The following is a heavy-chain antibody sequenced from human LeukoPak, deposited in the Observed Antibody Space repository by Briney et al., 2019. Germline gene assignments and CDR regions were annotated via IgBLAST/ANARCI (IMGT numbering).Heavy chain of an antibody. CDR3: TTFYHEYSPY. J-gene: IGHJ4*02. Sequence: GGSLRLSCAASGFSFMNAWMIWVRQAPGKGLEWVGRIKSNADGGTPDYAAPARGRFTISRDDSKNTLYLQMNSLNTEDTAVYYCTTFYHEYSPYWGRGTLVTVSS. CDR2: IKSNADGGTP. D-gene: IGHD2/OR15-2a*01. CDR1: GFSFMNAW. V-gene: IGHV3-15*01.